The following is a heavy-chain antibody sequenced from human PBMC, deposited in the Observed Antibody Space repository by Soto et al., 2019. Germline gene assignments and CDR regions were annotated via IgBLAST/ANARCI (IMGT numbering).Heavy chain of an antibody. CDR3: ARGTFGFVDAYDI. CDR2: ISGYSGNT. D-gene: IGHD3-10*01. J-gene: IGHJ3*02. V-gene: IGHV1-18*01. CDR1: GYNFFSFN. Sequence: ASVKDSCKTSGYNFFSFNFNWVRQAPGQGLEWMGSISGYSGNTKYAQNVQGRVTMTTDTSTNTAYMELRSLRSDDTAVYYCARGTFGFVDAYDIWGQGTMVTVSS.